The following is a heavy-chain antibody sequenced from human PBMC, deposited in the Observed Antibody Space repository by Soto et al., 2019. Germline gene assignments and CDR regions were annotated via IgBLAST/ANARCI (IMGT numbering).Heavy chain of an antibody. CDR1: GGTFSSCA. V-gene: IGHV1-69*13. J-gene: IGHJ4*02. CDR3: ARAPYYDSSGSFVYFDY. CDR2: IIPIFGTA. Sequence: SVKVSCKASGGTFSSCAISWVRQAPGQGLEWMGGIIPIFGTANYAQKFQGRVTITADESTSTAYMELSSLRSEDTAVYYCARAPYYDSSGSFVYFDYWGQGTLVTVSS. D-gene: IGHD3-22*01.